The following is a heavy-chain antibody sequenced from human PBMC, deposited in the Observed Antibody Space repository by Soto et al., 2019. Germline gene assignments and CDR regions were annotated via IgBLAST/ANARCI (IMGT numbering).Heavy chain of an antibody. V-gene: IGHV4-39*01. Sequence: SETLSLTCTVSGGSISSSSYYWGWIRQPPGKGLEWIGSIYYSGSTYYNPSLKSRVTISVDTSKNQFSLKLSSVTAADTAVYYCARHSRGSINYYYYMDVWGKGTTVTVSS. CDR1: GGSISSSSYY. J-gene: IGHJ6*03. CDR2: IYYSGST. CDR3: ARHSRGSINYYYYMDV.